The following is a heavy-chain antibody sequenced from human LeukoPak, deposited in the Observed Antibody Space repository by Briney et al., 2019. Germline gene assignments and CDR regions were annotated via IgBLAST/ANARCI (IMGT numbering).Heavy chain of an antibody. CDR2: IYYSGST. V-gene: IGHV4-59*12. D-gene: IGHD6-19*01. Sequence: PSETLSLTCTVSGGSISSYYWSWIRQPPGKGLEWIGYIYYSGSTNYNPSLKSRVTISVDTSKNQFSLKLSSVTAADTAVYYCARGRMAVGGTSRFDPWGQGTLVTVSS. CDR3: ARGRMAVGGTSRFDP. CDR1: GGSISSYY. J-gene: IGHJ5*02.